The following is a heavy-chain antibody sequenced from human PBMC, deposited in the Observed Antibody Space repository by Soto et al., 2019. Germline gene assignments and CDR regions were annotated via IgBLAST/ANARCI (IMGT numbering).Heavy chain of an antibody. CDR1: GDSISSGDHY. J-gene: IGHJ4*02. CDR3: ARLYTYGYNYFDF. Sequence: QVQLQESGPGLVKPSQTLSLTCTVSGDSISSGDHYWSWIRQHPGGGLERNGYIYYTGTTHYSPSLRSRVTMSVDPSKNQFSLTLTFVSPADTAVYFCARLYTYGYNYFDFWGQGTLVSVSS. D-gene: IGHD5-18*01. V-gene: IGHV4-31*03. CDR2: IYYTGTT.